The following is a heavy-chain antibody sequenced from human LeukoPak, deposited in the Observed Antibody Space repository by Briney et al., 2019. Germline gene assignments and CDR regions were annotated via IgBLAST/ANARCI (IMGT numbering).Heavy chain of an antibody. J-gene: IGHJ4*02. CDR2: IYTSGST. CDR1: GGSISSGSYY. CDR3: ARGSLYGEYVFDY. V-gene: IGHV4-61*02. Sequence: PSETLSLTCTVSGGSISSGSYYWSWIRQPAGKGLEWIGRIYTSGSTNYNPSLKSRVTISLDTSKNQLSLKLNSVTAADTAVFFCARGSLYGEYVFDYWGQGTLVTVSS. D-gene: IGHD4-17*01.